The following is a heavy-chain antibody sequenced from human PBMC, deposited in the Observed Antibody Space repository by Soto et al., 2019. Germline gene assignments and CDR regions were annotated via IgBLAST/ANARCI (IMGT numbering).Heavy chain of an antibody. CDR1: GFTFSSYG. CDR3: AKSLAARAGEVEYYYYGMDV. Sequence: GGSLRLSCAASGFTFSSYGMHWVRQAPGKGLEWVAVISYDGSNKYYADSVKGRFTISRDNSKNTLYLQMNSLRAEDTAVYYCAKSLAARAGEVEYYYYGMDVWGQGTTVTVSS. V-gene: IGHV3-30*18. D-gene: IGHD6-6*01. CDR2: ISYDGSNK. J-gene: IGHJ6*02.